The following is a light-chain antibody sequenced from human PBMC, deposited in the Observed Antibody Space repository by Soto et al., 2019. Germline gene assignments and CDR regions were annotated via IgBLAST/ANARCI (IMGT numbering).Light chain of an antibody. V-gene: IGKV3-20*01. CDR3: QQYGTSPHT. Sequence: EIVLTQSPGTLSLSPGERATLSCRASQSVSSNYLAWYQQKPGQAPRLLIYAASSRATDIPDRFSGSGSGTDFTLSISRLEPEDSAVYSCQQYGTSPHTFGHGTKLEIK. CDR1: QSVSSNY. CDR2: AAS. J-gene: IGKJ2*01.